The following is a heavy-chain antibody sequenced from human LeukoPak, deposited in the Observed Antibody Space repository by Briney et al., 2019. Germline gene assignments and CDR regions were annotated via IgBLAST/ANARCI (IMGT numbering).Heavy chain of an antibody. J-gene: IGHJ4*02. D-gene: IGHD1-20*01. CDR2: TNHSGST. CDR3: ARRTYNSPFAY. Sequence: SETLSLTCAVYGGSFGGYYWSWIRQPPGKGLEWIGETNHSGSTNYNPSLKSRVTISADASKNQFSLKLSSVTAADTAVYYCARRTYNSPFAYWGQGTLVTVSS. CDR1: GGSFGGYY. V-gene: IGHV4-34*01.